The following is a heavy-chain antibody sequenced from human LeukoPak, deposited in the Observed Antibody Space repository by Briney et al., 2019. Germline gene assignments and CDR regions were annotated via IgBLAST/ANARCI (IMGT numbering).Heavy chain of an antibody. D-gene: IGHD3-22*01. CDR2: ISVNGRDK. Sequence: GGSLRLSCAASGFDFNSYALHWVRQAPGKGLESVAVISVNGRDKYYANSVKGRFTISRDNAKNSLYLQMNSLRAEDTAVYYCASWDYDSSGFDYWGQGTLVTVSS. J-gene: IGHJ4*02. CDR3: ASWDYDSSGFDY. CDR1: GFDFNSYA. V-gene: IGHV3-30*07.